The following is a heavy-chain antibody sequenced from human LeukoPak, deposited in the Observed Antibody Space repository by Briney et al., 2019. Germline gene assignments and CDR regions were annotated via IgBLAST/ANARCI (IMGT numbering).Heavy chain of an antibody. D-gene: IGHD3-16*02. J-gene: IGHJ4*02. V-gene: IGHV3-21*01. CDR2: ISSSGDYI. CDR1: GFSFSSHP. Sequence: PGGSLRLSCVASGFSFSSHPMNWVRQAPGKGLEWVSSISSSGDYIDYANSVKGRSTISRDNAKKSLYLQMNSLRVEETAVYYCARGGLITVGSVIANPFDYWGQGILVTVSS. CDR3: ARGGLITVGSVIANPFDY.